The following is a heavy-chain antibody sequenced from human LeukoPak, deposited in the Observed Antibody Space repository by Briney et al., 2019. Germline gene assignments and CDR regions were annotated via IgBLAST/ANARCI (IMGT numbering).Heavy chain of an antibody. J-gene: IGHJ4*02. Sequence: GGSLRLSCAASGFTFSSYAMSWVRQAPGKGLEWVSAISGSGGSTYYADSVKGRFIISRDNSKNTLYLQMNSLRAEDTAVYYCAKALQLWSHFDYWGQGTLVTVSS. D-gene: IGHD5-18*01. CDR1: GFTFSSYA. V-gene: IGHV3-23*01. CDR3: AKALQLWSHFDY. CDR2: ISGSGGST.